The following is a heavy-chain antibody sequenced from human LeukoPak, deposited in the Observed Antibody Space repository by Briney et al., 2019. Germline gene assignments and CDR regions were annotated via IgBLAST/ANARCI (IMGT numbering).Heavy chain of an antibody. V-gene: IGHV4-4*02. CDR1: GGSISSSNW. J-gene: IGHJ4*02. CDR2: IYHSGST. D-gene: IGHD7-27*01. Sequence: KPSETLSLTCAVSGGSISSSNWWSWVRQPPGKGLEWIGEIYHSGSTNYNPSLKSRVTISVDKSKHQFSLNLTSVTAADTAVYYCASNTGTVFDYWGQGALVTVSS. CDR3: ASNTGTVFDY.